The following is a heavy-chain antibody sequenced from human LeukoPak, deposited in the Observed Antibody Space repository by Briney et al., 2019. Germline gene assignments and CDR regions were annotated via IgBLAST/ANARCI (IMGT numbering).Heavy chain of an antibody. CDR2: INHSGRT. Sequence: SETLSLTCAVYGESFSGYYWSWIRQPPGKGLEWIGEINHSGRTNYNPSLKSRVTILLDTSKNQFSLNLSSVTAADTAVYYCARRPRGIIIKSWFDSWGQGTLVTVSS. J-gene: IGHJ5*01. V-gene: IGHV4-34*01. D-gene: IGHD3-10*01. CDR3: ARRPRGIIIKSWFDS. CDR1: GESFSGYY.